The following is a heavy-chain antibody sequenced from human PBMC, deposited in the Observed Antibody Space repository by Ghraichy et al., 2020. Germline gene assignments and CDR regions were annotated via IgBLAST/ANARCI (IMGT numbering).Heavy chain of an antibody. V-gene: IGHV3-21*01. D-gene: IGHD3-22*01. CDR1: GFIFSFYT. CDR2: ISSSSSYI. J-gene: IGHJ5*02. Sequence: GGSLRLSCAASGFIFSFYTMNWVRQAPGKGLEWVSSISSSSSYIYYADSVKGRFTISRDNAKNSLYLQMNSLRAEDTALYYCAREGEGLSGYDSSVGWTVNWFEPWGQGTLVADSS. CDR3: AREGEGLSGYDSSVGWTVNWFEP.